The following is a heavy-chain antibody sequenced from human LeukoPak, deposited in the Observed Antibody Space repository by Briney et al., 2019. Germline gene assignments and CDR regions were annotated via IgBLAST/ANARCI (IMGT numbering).Heavy chain of an antibody. CDR3: ASAGESYYYGMDV. D-gene: IGHD3-10*01. CDR1: GGTFSSYA. V-gene: IGHV1-69*13. CDR2: IIPIFGTA. J-gene: IGHJ6*02. Sequence: GASVKVSCKASGGTFSSYAISWVRQAPGQGLEWMGGIIPIFGTANYAQKFQGRVTITADESTSTAYMELSSLRSEDTAVYYCASAGESYYYGMDVWGQGTTVTVSS.